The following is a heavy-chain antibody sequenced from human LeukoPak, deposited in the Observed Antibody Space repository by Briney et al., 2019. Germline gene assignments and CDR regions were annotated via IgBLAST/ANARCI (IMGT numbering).Heavy chain of an antibody. V-gene: IGHV5-51*01. J-gene: IGHJ6*02. D-gene: IGHD2-15*01. CDR3: ARYSYCSGGSCYSGYYGMDV. Sequence: KRGESLKISCKGSGYSFTSYWIGWVRQVPGKGLEWMGIIYPGDSDTRYSPSFQGQVTISADKSISTAYLQWSSLKASDTAMYYCARYSYCSGGSCYSGYYGMDVWGQGTTVTVSS. CDR2: IYPGDSDT. CDR1: GYSFTSYW.